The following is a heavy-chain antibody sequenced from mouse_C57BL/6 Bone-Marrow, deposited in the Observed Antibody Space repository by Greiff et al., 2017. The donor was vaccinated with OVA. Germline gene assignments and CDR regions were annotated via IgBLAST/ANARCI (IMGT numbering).Heavy chain of an antibody. CDR1: GFTFSDFY. Sequence: EVKLVESGGGLVQSGRSLRLSCATSGFTFSDFYMEWVRQAPGKGLEWIAASRNKANDYTTEYSASVKGRFIVSRDTSQSILYLQMNALRAEDTAIYYCAREGVTTDYAMDYWGQGTSVTVSS. D-gene: IGHD2-1*01. CDR3: AREGVTTDYAMDY. CDR2: SRNKANDYTT. J-gene: IGHJ4*01. V-gene: IGHV7-1*01.